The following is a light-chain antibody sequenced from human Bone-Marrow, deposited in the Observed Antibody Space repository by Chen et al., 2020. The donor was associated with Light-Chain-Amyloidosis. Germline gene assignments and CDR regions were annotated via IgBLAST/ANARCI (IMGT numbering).Light chain of an antibody. CDR2: RDT. J-gene: IGLJ2*01. V-gene: IGLV3-25*03. CDR1: ALPTKY. Sequence: SYELTQPPSVSASPGQTARITCSGEALPTKYASWYQQKPGQAPVLVIHRDTERPSGISERFSGSSSGTTGTLTSSGVKAEDEADYHCQAADSSGTYEVIFGGGTKLTVL. CDR3: QAADSSGTYEVI.